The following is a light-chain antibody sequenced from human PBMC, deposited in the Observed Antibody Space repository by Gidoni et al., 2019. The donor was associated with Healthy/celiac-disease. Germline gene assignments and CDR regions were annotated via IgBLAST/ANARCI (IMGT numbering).Light chain of an antibody. CDR3: QKDYSTPT. CDR2: WAA. CDR1: NKNY. J-gene: IGKJ2*01. V-gene: IGKV4-1*01. Sequence: DLVMTQSPDSLAVSLGERATINCKSNNKNYLAWYQQKPGQPPKLRLYWAANREDGVPDRFGGSGSGKDFTLTISSLQAEEVAVYYCQKDYSTPTFGQXTKLEIK.